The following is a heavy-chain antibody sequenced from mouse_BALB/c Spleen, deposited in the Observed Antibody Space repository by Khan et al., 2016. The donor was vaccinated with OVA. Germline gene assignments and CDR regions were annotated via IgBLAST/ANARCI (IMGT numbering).Heavy chain of an antibody. Sequence: VQLKDSGPDLVAPSQSLSITCTVSGFSLTSYAIHWVRQPPGKGLEWLVVIWSDGRTTYNSALNSRLSITKDNSKSQVFLKINSLQTDDTAMYYCARHQFPLSMDSWGQGTSVTVSS. CDR3: ARHQFPLSMDS. V-gene: IGHV2-6-2*01. CDR2: IWSDGRT. J-gene: IGHJ4*01. CDR1: GFSLTSYA.